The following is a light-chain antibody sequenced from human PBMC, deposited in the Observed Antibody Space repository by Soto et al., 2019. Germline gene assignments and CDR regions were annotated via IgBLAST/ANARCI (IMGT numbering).Light chain of an antibody. J-gene: IGLJ2*01. V-gene: IGLV7-46*01. CDR3: LLSYSAAGSWV. CDR2: DTS. CDR1: TGAVTSGHY. Sequence: QAVVTQEPSLTVSPGGTVTLTCGSSTGAVTSGHYPYWFQQKPGQAPRTLIYDTSDKHSWTPARFSGSLLGGKAALTLSGAQPEDEAEYYCLLSYSAAGSWVFGGGTKVTVL.